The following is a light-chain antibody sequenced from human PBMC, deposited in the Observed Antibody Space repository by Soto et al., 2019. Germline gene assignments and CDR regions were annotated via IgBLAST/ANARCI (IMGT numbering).Light chain of an antibody. V-gene: IGKV3-20*01. CDR1: QSVRSSY. CDR2: GAS. CDR3: QLYGSTPMP. J-gene: IGKJ2*01. Sequence: EIVLTQSPGTLSLSPGERATLSCRASQSVRSSYLAWFQQKPGQAPRLLIYGASSRATGIPDRFSGSESGTDFTLTISRLEPQDFAVYYCQLYGSTPMPFGQGTKLEIK.